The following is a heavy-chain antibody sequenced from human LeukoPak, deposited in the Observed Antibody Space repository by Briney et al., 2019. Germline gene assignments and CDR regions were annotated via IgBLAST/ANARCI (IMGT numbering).Heavy chain of an antibody. CDR3: ARNSGLTSGYSSSLRWFDP. CDR2: ISAYNGNT. Sequence: VASVKVSCKASGYTFTSYGISWVRQAPGQGLEWMGWISAYNGNTNYAQKLQGRVTMTTDTSTSTAYMELRSLRSDDTAVYYCARNSGLTSGYSSSLRWFDPWGQGTLVTVSS. J-gene: IGHJ5*02. V-gene: IGHV1-18*01. D-gene: IGHD6-13*01. CDR1: GYTFTSYG.